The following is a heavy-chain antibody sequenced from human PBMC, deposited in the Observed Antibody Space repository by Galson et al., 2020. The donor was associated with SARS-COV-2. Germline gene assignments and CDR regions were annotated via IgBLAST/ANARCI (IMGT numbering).Heavy chain of an antibody. D-gene: IGHD1-26*01. Sequence: SQTLSLTCTVTGGSINSDSYYWSWIRQSPGKGLEWIGHIYGNGRTTYNPSLKTRVTISLNTPKNQFSLNLRSVTTADTALYYCVRGHSVIIPLNMDVWGQGTTVTVSS. CDR3: VRGHSVIIPLNMDV. V-gene: IGHV4-61*01. CDR2: IYGNGRT. J-gene: IGHJ6*02. CDR1: GGSINSDSYY.